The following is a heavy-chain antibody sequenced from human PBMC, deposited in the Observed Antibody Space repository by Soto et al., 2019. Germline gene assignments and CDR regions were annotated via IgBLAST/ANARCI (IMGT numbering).Heavy chain of an antibody. CDR3: ESGGELALFDD. CDR1: GSTFTGYG. Sequence: GXSVKVSCKASGSTFTGYGNRLVRQAPGQGLECMGWISAYNGNTNYAQKLQGRVTMTTDTSTSTAYMELRSLRSDDTAVYYCESGGELALFDDWGQGTLVTVSS. J-gene: IGHJ4*02. D-gene: IGHD1-26*01. V-gene: IGHV1-18*01. CDR2: ISAYNGNT.